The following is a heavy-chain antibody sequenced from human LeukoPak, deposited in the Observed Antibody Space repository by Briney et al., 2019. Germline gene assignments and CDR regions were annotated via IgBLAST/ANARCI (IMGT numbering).Heavy chain of an antibody. CDR2: IWDSACTI. CDR3: ARGGFSADY. CDR1: GFTFSDYY. Sequence: PGGSLRLSCAASGFTFSDYYMSWIRQAPGKGLEWVSYIWDSACTIYYAASVKGRFTISRDNAKNSLYLQMNIVRAEDTAVYYCARGGFSADYWGQGTLVTVSS. V-gene: IGHV3-11*04. J-gene: IGHJ4*02.